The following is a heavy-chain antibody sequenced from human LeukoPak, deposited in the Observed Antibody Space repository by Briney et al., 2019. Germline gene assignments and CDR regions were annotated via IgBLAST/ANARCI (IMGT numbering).Heavy chain of an antibody. CDR3: AREKYRSGFDY. CDR2: ISGYNGDS. V-gene: IGHV1-18*01. J-gene: IGHJ4*02. D-gene: IGHD5-12*01. CDR1: GYTFTNYG. Sequence: ASVEVSCKASGYTFTNYGISWVRQAPGQGLEWMGWISGYNGDSYYVQKFQGRVTMTTDTSTTTAYMELTSLRSDDTAVYYCAREKYRSGFDYWGQGTPVTVSS.